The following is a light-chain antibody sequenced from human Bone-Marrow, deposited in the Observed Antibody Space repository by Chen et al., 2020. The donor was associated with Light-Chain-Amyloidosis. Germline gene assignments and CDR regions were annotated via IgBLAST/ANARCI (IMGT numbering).Light chain of an antibody. CDR2: EVT. CDR3: SSYTITNTLV. Sequence: QSALTQPASVSGSPGQSITISCTGTSSDVGGDNHVSCYQQHPDKAPKLMIYEVTNRSSWVPDRFSGSKSDNTASLTISGLQTEDEADYFCSSYTITNTLVFGSGTRVTVL. J-gene: IGLJ1*01. CDR1: SSDVGGDNH. V-gene: IGLV2-14*01.